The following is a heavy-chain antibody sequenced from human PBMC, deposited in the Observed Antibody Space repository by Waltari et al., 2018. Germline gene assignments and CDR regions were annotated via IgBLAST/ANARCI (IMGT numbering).Heavy chain of an antibody. CDR3: ARDALPIFGADYYYYMDV. CDR2: IIPILGIA. J-gene: IGHJ6*03. CDR1: GGTFSSYA. V-gene: IGHV1-69*10. Sequence: QVQLVQSGAEVKKPGSSVKVSCKASGGTFSSYAISWVRQAPGQGLEWMGGIIPILGIANYAQKFQGRVTITADKSTSTAYMELSSLRSEDTAVYYCARDALPIFGADYYYYMDVWGKGTTVTVSS. D-gene: IGHD3-3*02.